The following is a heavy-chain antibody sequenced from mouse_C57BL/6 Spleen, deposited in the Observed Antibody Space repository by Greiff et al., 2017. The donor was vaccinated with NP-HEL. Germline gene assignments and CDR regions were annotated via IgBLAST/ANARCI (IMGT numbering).Heavy chain of an antibody. Sequence: QVQLQQPGAELVMPGASVKLSCKASGYTFTSYWMHWVKQRPGQGLEWIGEIGPSDSYTNYIQKFKGKSTLTADKSSSTAYMQLSSLTSEDSAVYYCARHGSSWFAYWGQGTLVTVSA. J-gene: IGHJ3*01. V-gene: IGHV1-69*01. CDR3: ARHGSSWFAY. CDR1: GYTFTSYW. D-gene: IGHD1-1*01. CDR2: IGPSDSYT.